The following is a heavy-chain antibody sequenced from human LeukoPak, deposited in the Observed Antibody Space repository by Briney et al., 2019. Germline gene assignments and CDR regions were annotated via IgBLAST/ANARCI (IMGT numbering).Heavy chain of an antibody. CDR1: VYTFTSYG. CDR2: ISAYNGNT. J-gene: IGHJ5*02. Sequence: GASVKVSCKASVYTFTSYGIRGVRQAPGEGIEWMEWISAYNGNTNYAQKLQGRVTMTTDTSTSTAYMELRSLRSDDTAVYYCARDNSVEDTAWWFDPWGQGTLVTVSS. D-gene: IGHD4-23*01. V-gene: IGHV1-18*01. CDR3: ARDNSVEDTAWWFDP.